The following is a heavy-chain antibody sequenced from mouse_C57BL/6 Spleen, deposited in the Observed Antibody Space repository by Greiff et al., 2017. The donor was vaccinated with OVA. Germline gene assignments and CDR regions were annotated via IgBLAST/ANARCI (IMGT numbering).Heavy chain of an antibody. J-gene: IGHJ2*01. D-gene: IGHD4-1*01. CDR2: IDPSDSYT. V-gene: IGHV1-69*01. CDR1: GYTFTSYW. Sequence: QVQLQQPGAELVMPGASVKLSCKASGYTFTSYWMHWVKQRPGQGLEWIGEIDPSDSYTNYNQKFKGKSTLTVDKSSSTAYMQLSSLTSEDSAVYYCARRRELGPDYWGQGTTLTVSS. CDR3: ARRRELGPDY.